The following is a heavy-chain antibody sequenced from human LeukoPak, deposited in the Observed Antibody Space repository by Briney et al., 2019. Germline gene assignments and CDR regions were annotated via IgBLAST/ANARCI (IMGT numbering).Heavy chain of an antibody. V-gene: IGHV1-18*01. Sequence: ASVKVSCKASDYTFSSYGISWVRQAPGQGLEWMGWISGYNGNTKYAQNLQGRVTMTTDTSTTTAYMELRSLRSDDTAVYYCAISDMAAAGIDYWGQGTLVTVSS. CDR2: ISGYNGNT. J-gene: IGHJ4*02. CDR1: DYTFSSYG. D-gene: IGHD6-13*01. CDR3: AISDMAAAGIDY.